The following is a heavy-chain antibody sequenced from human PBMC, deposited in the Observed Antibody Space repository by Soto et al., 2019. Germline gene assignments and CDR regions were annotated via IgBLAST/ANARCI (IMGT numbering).Heavy chain of an antibody. CDR2: INPSGGST. CDR3: ARAQAYCSGGSCYHSIYYYGMDV. CDR1: GYTFTSYY. Sequence: VASVKVSCKASGYTFTSYYMHWVRQAPGQGLEWMGIINPSGGSTSYAQKFQGRVTMTRDTSTSTVYMELSSLRSEDTAVYYCARAQAYCSGGSCYHSIYYYGMDVWGQGTTVTVSS. J-gene: IGHJ6*02. D-gene: IGHD2-15*01. V-gene: IGHV1-46*03.